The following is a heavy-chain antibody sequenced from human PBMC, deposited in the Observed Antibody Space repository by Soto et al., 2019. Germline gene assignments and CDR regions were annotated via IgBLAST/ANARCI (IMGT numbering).Heavy chain of an antibody. V-gene: IGHV1-18*04. CDR3: ARDGYQLLPYYGMDV. CDR2: ISAYNGNT. D-gene: IGHD2-2*01. Sequence: ASVKVSCKASGYTVTSYGISWVRQAPGQGLEWMGWISAYNGNTNYAQKLQGRVTMTTDTSTSTAYMELRSLRSDDTAVYYCARDGYQLLPYYGMDVWGQGTTVTVSS. J-gene: IGHJ6*02. CDR1: GYTVTSYG.